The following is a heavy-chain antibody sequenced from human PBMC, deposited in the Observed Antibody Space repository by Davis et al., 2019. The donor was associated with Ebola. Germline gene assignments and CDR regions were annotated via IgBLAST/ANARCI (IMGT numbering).Heavy chain of an antibody. Sequence: GESLKISCAASGFTVSSNYMSWVRQAPGQGLEWVSVIYSGGSTYYADSVKGRFTISRHNSKNTLYLQMNSLRAEDTAVYYCARDRGTQGGTLYYYYGMDVWGQGTTVTVSS. CDR3: ARDRGTQGGTLYYYYGMDV. V-gene: IGHV3-53*04. J-gene: IGHJ6*02. CDR2: IYSGGST. D-gene: IGHD2-15*01. CDR1: GFTVSSNY.